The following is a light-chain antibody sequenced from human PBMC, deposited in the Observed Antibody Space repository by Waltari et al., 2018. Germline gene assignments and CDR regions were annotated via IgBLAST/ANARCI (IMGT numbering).Light chain of an antibody. CDR1: QNVNSY. V-gene: IGKV3-11*01. J-gene: IGKJ5*01. CDR3: QQRANWPIT. Sequence: EIVLTQSPATLSLSRGERATLSCRASQNVNSYLIWYQQKPGQAPRLLIYDAFNRATGIPARFSGSGSGTDFTLTISSLEPEDFADYYCQQRANWPITFGQGTRLEIK. CDR2: DAF.